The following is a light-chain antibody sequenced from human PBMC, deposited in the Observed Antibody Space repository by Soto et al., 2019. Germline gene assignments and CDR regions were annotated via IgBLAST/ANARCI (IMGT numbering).Light chain of an antibody. CDR1: QNISKW. CDR2: DAS. CDR3: QQYNHSSFT. V-gene: IGKV1-5*01. Sequence: DVQMTQSPSTLSASVGDRVTITCRASQNISKWLASYQQKPGRAPNLLIYDASSLQTELPSRFSGSGSGTEFTLIINSLQADDFATYHCQQYNHSSFTFGPGTKVDLK. J-gene: IGKJ3*01.